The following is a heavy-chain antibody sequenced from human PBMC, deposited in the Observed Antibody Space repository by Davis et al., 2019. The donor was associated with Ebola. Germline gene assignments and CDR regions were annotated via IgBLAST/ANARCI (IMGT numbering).Heavy chain of an antibody. Sequence: AASVKVSCKASEYTFTSYDINWVRQATGQGLEWVGWMNPKSGNTGYAEKFQGRVTMTRNTSINTAYMELSSLRSEDTAVYFCARDSSGVVGANDFDYWGQGSLVTVSS. V-gene: IGHV1-8*01. D-gene: IGHD1-26*01. CDR1: EYTFTSYD. CDR3: ARDSSGVVGANDFDY. J-gene: IGHJ4*02. CDR2: MNPKSGNT.